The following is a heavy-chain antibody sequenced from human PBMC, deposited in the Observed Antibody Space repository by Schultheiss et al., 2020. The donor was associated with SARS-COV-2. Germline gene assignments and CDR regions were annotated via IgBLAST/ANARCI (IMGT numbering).Heavy chain of an antibody. Sequence: SQTLSLTCTVSGGSISSSSYYWGWIRQPPGKGLEWIGEINHSGSTNYNPSLKSQVTISVDTSKNQFSLKLSSVTAADTAVYYCARAYCGGDCYSDWYFDLWGRGTLVTVSS. J-gene: IGHJ2*01. CDR1: GGSISSSSYY. CDR3: ARAYCGGDCYSDWYFDL. CDR2: INHSGST. D-gene: IGHD2-21*02. V-gene: IGHV4-39*07.